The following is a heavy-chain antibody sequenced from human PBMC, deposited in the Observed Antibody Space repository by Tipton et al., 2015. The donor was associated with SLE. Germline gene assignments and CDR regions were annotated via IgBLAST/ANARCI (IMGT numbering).Heavy chain of an antibody. J-gene: IGHJ6*02. V-gene: IGHV4-59*08. Sequence: LRLSCSVSGGSISSNYWIWIRQPPGKGLEWIGYISDGGDTNYNPSLKSRVTISVDPAKNQFSLKLTSVTAADSALYYCARGMLTWRGAVLGVDVWGQGTTVNVSS. CDR2: ISDGGDT. D-gene: IGHD2-8*01. CDR3: ARGMLTWRGAVLGVDV. CDR1: GGSISSNY.